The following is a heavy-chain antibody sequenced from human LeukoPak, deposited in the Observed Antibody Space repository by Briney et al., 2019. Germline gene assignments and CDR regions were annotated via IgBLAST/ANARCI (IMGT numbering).Heavy chain of an antibody. CDR2: IKQDGSEK. CDR3: ARDRDDFWSLAYYYYMDV. V-gene: IGHV3-7*01. CDR1: GFTFSSYW. J-gene: IGHJ6*03. Sequence: GRSLRLSCAASGFTFSSYWMSWVRQAPGKGLEWVANIKQDGSEKYYVDSVKGRFTISRDNAKNSLYLQMNSLRAEDTAVYYCARDRDDFWSLAYYYYMDVWGKGTTVTVSS. D-gene: IGHD3-3*01.